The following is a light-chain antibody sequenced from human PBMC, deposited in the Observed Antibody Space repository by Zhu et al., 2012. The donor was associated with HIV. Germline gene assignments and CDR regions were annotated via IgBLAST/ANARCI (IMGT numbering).Light chain of an antibody. J-gene: IGKJ4*01. CDR1: QGISNH. V-gene: IGKV1-9*01. CDR3: QHRNNWPQELT. CDR2: GAS. Sequence: DIQLTQSPSFLSASVGDRVTITCRASQGISNHLAWYHQKPGKAPKLLIYGASVLQSGVPSRFSGSGSGTDFTLTINSLEPEDFALYYCQHRNNWPQELTFGGGTKVEI.